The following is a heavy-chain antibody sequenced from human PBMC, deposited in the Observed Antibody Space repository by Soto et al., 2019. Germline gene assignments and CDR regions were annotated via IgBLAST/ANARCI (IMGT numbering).Heavy chain of an antibody. CDR1: GGSISSSSYY. V-gene: IGHV4-39*01. J-gene: IGHJ6*02. CDR2: IYYSGST. CDR3: ARHQGTRGPPYYGMDV. Sequence: SETLSLTCTVSGGSISSSSYYWGWIRQPPGKGLGWIGSIYYSGSTYYNPSLKSRVTISVDTSKNQFSLKLSSVTAADTAVYYCARHQGTRGPPYYGMDVWGQGTTVTVS. D-gene: IGHD1-1*01.